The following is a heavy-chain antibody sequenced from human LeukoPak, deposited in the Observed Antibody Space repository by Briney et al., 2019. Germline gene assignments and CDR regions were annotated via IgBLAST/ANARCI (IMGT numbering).Heavy chain of an antibody. Sequence: SQTLSLTCTVSGGSISSAGYYWSWIRQHPGKGLEWIGYIDYSGSTNYNPSLKSRVTISVDTSKNQFSLKLSSVTAADTAVYYCARPSLSGSVYYFDYWGQGTLVTVSS. CDR3: ARPSLSGSVYYFDY. V-gene: IGHV4-31*03. D-gene: IGHD1-26*01. CDR1: GGSISSAGYY. CDR2: IDYSGST. J-gene: IGHJ4*02.